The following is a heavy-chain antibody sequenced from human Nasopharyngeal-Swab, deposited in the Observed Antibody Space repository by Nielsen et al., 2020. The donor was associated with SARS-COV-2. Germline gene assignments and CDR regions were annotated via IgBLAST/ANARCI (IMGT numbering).Heavy chain of an antibody. CDR2: MNPNSGNT. J-gene: IGHJ6*02. CDR3: ARALSFGELSPYYYYGMDV. D-gene: IGHD3-10*01. Sequence: ASVKVSCKASGYTFTSYDINWVRQATGQGLEWMGWMNPNSGNTGYAQKFQGRVTMTRNTSISTAYMELSSLRSEDTAVYYCARALSFGELSPYYYYGMDVWGQGTTVTVSS. CDR1: GYTFTSYD. V-gene: IGHV1-8*01.